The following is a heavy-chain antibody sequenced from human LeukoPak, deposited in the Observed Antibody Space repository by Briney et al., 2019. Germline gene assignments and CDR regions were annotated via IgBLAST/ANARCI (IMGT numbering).Heavy chain of an antibody. V-gene: IGHV3-30*04. CDR3: ARRGGGFGELIDY. D-gene: IGHD3-10*01. Sequence: GGSLRLSCAASGFTFSSYAMHWVRQAPGKGLEWVAVISYDGGNKYYADPVKGRFTISRDNSKNTLYLQMNSLRAEDTAVYYCARRGGGFGELIDYWGQGTLVTVSS. CDR2: ISYDGGNK. CDR1: GFTFSSYA. J-gene: IGHJ4*02.